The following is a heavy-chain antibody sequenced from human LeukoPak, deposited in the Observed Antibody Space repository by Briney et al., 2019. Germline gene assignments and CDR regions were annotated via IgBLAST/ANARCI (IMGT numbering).Heavy chain of an antibody. CDR1: GFTVSSNY. CDR2: IYDSGTT. J-gene: IGHJ4*02. D-gene: IGHD6-19*01. V-gene: IGHV3-53*01. CDR3: AGRRSSGWYAY. Sequence: GGSLRLSCATSGFTVSSNYMSWVRQAPGKGLEWVSVIYDSGTTYYADSVKGRFLIFRDTSKNTVDLQMNSLRVEDTAVYYCAGRRSSGWYAYWGQGTLVTISS.